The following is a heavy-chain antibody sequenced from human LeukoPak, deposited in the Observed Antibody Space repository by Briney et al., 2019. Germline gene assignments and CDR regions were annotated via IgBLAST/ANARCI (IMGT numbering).Heavy chain of an antibody. D-gene: IGHD3-10*01. CDR1: GGSISSSSYY. CDR3: AGCISLFRAPFDY. V-gene: IGHV4-39*01. J-gene: IGHJ4*02. CDR2: IYYSGST. Sequence: PSETLSLTCTVSGGSISSSSYYWGWIRQPPGKGLEWIGSIYYSGSTYYNPSLKSRVTISVDTSNNQFSLKLSSVTAADTAFYCCAGCISLFRAPFDYWGQGIPVTVSS.